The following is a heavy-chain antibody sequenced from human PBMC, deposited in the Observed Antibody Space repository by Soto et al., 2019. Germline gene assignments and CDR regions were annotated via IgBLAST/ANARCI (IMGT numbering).Heavy chain of an antibody. CDR3: ATDAVPYNGKWDWFDT. V-gene: IGHV3-23*01. CDR2: VGGGGTDT. CDR1: GFIFGDYA. D-gene: IGHD1-20*01. J-gene: IGHJ5*02. Sequence: QFFESGGDLVQPGGSLRVHCVASGFIFGDYAMSWVRQTPGKGLEWVSSVGGGGTDTYDAASVKGRFTISRDNSKSTLYLQMNKLRAEETAVYYCATDAVPYNGKWDWFDTWCQGTLVIVSS.